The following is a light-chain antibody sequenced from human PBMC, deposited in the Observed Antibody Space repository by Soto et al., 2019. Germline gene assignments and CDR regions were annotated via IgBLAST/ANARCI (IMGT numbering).Light chain of an antibody. CDR2: YYN. V-gene: IGLV3-21*01. Sequence: SYELTQPPSVSVAPGKTATISCGAYDIGSKPVQWYQQKPGQAPTLVIYYYNDRPSGIPERFSGSRSGNTATLTISRVEAGDEADYYCQVWDRSSDHFVFGTGTKLTVL. CDR3: QVWDRSSDHFV. J-gene: IGLJ1*01. CDR1: DIGSKP.